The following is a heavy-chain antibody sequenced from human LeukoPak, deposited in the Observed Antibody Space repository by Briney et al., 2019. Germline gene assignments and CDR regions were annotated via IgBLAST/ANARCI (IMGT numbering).Heavy chain of an antibody. CDR1: GFPFTSHW. D-gene: IGHD6-19*01. V-gene: IGHV3-7*01. CDR3: ASGGGWVFFN. J-gene: IGHJ4*02. Sequence: GGSLRLSCAASGFPFTSHWLSWFRQSPGRGLEWVAHINSDGSEKNYVDSVKGRFTISRDDARNSQFLQMNSLRAEDTAVYYCASGGGWVFFNWGQGTLVTVSS. CDR2: INSDGSEK.